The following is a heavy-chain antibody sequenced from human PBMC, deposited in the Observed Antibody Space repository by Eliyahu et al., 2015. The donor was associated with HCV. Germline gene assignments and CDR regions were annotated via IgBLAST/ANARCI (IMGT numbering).Heavy chain of an antibody. CDR2: IWFDGSNK. CDR3: VRERVAGKYFDILTGQYGMDV. D-gene: IGHD3-9*01. Sequence: AVIWFDGSNKYNADSVKGRFTISRDNSKNTLYLQMNSLRAEDTAVYYCVRERVAGKYFDILTGQYGMDVWGQGTTVTVSS. V-gene: IGHV3-33*01. J-gene: IGHJ6*02.